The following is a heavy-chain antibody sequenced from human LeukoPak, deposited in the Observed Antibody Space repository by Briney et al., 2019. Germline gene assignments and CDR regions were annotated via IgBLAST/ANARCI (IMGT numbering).Heavy chain of an antibody. J-gene: IGHJ4*02. CDR1: GYTFTSYD. CDR2: MNPNSGNT. V-gene: IGHV1-8*01. D-gene: IGHD6-13*01. CDR3: ARVHKIAAAGNFGYVY. Sequence: ASVKVSCKASGYTFTSYDINWVGQASGQGLEWMGWMNPNSGNTCYAQNFQGRVTMTRTTSITTAYMELSSLRSEDTAVYYCARVHKIAAAGNFGYVYWGQGTLVTVSS.